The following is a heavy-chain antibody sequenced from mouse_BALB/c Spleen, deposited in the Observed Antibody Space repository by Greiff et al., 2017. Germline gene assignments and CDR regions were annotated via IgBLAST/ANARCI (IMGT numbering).Heavy chain of an antibody. CDR1: GFSLTDYG. J-gene: IGHJ1*01. D-gene: IGHD1-1*01. V-gene: IGHV2-6-5*01. Sequence: QVQLQESGPGLVAPSQSLSITCTVSGFSLTDYGVSWIRQPPGKGLEWLGVIWGGGSTYYNSALKSRLSISKDNSKSQVFLKMNSLQTDDTAMYYCAKHYYGSSYEGWYFDVWGAGTTVTVSS. CDR2: IWGGGST. CDR3: AKHYYGSSYEGWYFDV.